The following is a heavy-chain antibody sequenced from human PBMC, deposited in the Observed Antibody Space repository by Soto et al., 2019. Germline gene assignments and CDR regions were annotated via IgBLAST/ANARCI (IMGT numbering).Heavy chain of an antibody. J-gene: IGHJ6*02. CDR2: IYPGDSDT. Sequence: GESLKISCKGPGYSFTSYWIGWVRQMPGKGLEWMGIIYPGDSDTRYSPSFQGQVTISADKSISTAYLQWSSPKASDTAMYYCARGAAAAGTSYYYGMDVWGQGTTVTVSS. V-gene: IGHV5-51*01. CDR1: GYSFTSYW. CDR3: ARGAAAAGTSYYYGMDV. D-gene: IGHD6-13*01.